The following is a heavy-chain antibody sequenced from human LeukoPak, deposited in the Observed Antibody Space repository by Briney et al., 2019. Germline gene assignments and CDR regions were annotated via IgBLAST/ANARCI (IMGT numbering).Heavy chain of an antibody. CDR2: ISSNGGIT. V-gene: IGHV3-64D*09. J-gene: IGHJ4*02. Sequence: GGSLSLPCSASGFTFSNYAIHWVRQAPGKGLEYVSAISSNGGITDYTDSVKGRFTISRDNSKNTLYLQMSSLRAEDTAVYYCAKELSYGFGYWGQGTLVTFSS. D-gene: IGHD3-10*01. CDR1: GFTFSNYA. CDR3: AKELSYGFGY.